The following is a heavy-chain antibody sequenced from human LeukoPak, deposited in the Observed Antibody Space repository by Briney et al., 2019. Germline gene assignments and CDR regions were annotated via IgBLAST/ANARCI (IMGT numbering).Heavy chain of an antibody. Sequence: GGSLRLSCEASGFTFSRYAMSWVRQAPGKGLDWVSVIVGSGYSAYYADSVKGRFTISRDNSKNTLYLQMNSLRAEDTAVYYCARGSGSYRPYYFDYWGQGTLVTVSS. D-gene: IGHD3-10*01. V-gene: IGHV3-23*01. J-gene: IGHJ4*02. CDR1: GFTFSRYA. CDR3: ARGSGSYRPYYFDY. CDR2: IVGSGYSA.